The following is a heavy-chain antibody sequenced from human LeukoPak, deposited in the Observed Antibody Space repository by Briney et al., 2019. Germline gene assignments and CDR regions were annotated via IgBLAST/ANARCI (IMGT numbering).Heavy chain of an antibody. CDR1: GFTFSSYG. CDR2: ISSNGGST. J-gene: IGHJ4*02. V-gene: IGHV3-64D*09. Sequence: GGSPRLSCSASGFTFSSYGMHWVRQAPGKGLEYVSAISSNGGSTYYADSVKGRFTISRDNSKNTLYLQMSSLRAEDTAVYYCVKRKSIFGVVIDYYFDYWGQGTLVTVSS. CDR3: VKRKSIFGVVIDYYFDY. D-gene: IGHD3-3*01.